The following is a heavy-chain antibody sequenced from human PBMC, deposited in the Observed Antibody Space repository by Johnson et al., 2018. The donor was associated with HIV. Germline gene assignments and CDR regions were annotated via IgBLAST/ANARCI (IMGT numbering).Heavy chain of an antibody. D-gene: IGHD3-22*01. CDR1: GFTVSSNY. V-gene: IGHV3-66*01. J-gene: IGHJ3*02. CDR3: ARGTPGDYDSSGYYRGSEAFDI. Sequence: EMQLVESGGGLVKPGGSLRLSCAASGFTVSSNYMSWVRQAPGKGLEWVSVIYSGGSTYYADSVKGRFTISRDNSKNTLYLQMNSLRAEDTAVYYCARGTPGDYDSSGYYRGSEAFDIWGQGTMVTVSS. CDR2: IYSGGST.